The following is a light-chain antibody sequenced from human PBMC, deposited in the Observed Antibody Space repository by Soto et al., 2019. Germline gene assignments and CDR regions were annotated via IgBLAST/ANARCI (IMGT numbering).Light chain of an antibody. Sequence: DIQMTQSPSTLSASVGDRVTITCRASQSISSWLAWYQQKPGKATKLLIYDASSLESGVPSRFSGSGSGTEFTLTISSLQPDDFATYYCQQYNSYSGGTFGQGTKVDIK. CDR1: QSISSW. CDR2: DAS. V-gene: IGKV1-5*01. CDR3: QQYNSYSGGT. J-gene: IGKJ1*01.